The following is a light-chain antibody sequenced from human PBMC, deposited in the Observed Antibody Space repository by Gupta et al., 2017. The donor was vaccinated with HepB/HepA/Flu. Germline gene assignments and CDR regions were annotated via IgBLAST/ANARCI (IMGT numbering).Light chain of an antibody. Sequence: SYVLTQPPSVSVAPGKPARITCGGNKIGSKSVHWYQQKPGQAPVLVVYDDSDRPSGIPERFSGSNSGNTATLIISRVEAGDEADYYCQVWESSSDHWVFGGGTKLTVL. CDR2: DDS. CDR1: KIGSKS. CDR3: QVWESSSDHWV. J-gene: IGLJ3*02. V-gene: IGLV3-21*03.